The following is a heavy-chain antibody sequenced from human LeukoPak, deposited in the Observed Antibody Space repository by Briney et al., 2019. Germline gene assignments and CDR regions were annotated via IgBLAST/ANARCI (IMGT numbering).Heavy chain of an antibody. D-gene: IGHD3-10*01. V-gene: IGHV4-30-4*02. Sequence: PSETLSLTCTVSGGSISSGDYYWAWIRQPPGKGLEWIAYIYYTGSTYYNPSLKSRVTISVDTSKNQLSLKLSSVTAADTAVYYCARDRYYYGSGSDDAFDIWGQGTMVTVSS. CDR1: GGSISSGDYY. CDR3: ARDRYYYGSGSDDAFDI. CDR2: IYYTGST. J-gene: IGHJ3*02.